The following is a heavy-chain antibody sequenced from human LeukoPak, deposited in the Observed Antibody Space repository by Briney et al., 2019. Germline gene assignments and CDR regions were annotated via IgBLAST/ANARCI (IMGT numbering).Heavy chain of an antibody. D-gene: IGHD4-17*01. Sequence: SQTLSPTCTVSGGSISSSGYYWSWIRQRPGKGLEWVGYIYYNGNTYYNPSLKSRIAISVDTSENQFSLRLTSVTAADTAVYYCARDGGTVTHFDYWGQGTLVTVSS. CDR1: GGSISSSGYY. J-gene: IGHJ4*02. V-gene: IGHV4-31*03. CDR3: ARDGGTVTHFDY. CDR2: IYYNGNT.